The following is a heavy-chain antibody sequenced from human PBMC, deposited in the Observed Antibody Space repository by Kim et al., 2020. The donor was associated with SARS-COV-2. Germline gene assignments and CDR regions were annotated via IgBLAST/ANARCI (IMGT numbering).Heavy chain of an antibody. CDR3: ARLMGAQYNWFDP. J-gene: IGHJ5*02. V-gene: IGHV4-39*01. D-gene: IGHD1-26*01. Sequence: YHPSLKSRVTISVDTSKNQFSLKLSSVTAADTAVYYCARLMGAQYNWFDPWGQGTLVTVSS.